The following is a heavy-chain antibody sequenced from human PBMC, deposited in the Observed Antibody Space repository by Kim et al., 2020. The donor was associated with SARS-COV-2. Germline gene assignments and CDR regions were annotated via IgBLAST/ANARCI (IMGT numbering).Heavy chain of an antibody. J-gene: IGHJ6*02. CDR1: GYTFTSYA. CDR2: INTNTGNP. CDR3: ARVFPQYSSSWLEHLNTYYYYYYGMDV. Sequence: ASVKVSCKASGYTFTSYAMNWVRQAPGQGLEWMGWINTNTGNPTYAQGFTGRFVFSLDTSVSTAYLQISSLKAEDTAVYYCARVFPQYSSSWLEHLNTYYYYYYGMDVWGQGTTVTVSS. V-gene: IGHV7-4-1*02. D-gene: IGHD6-13*01.